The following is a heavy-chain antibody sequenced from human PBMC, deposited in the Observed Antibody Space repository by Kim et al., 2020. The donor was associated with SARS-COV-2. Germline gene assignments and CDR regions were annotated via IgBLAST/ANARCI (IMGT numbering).Heavy chain of an antibody. J-gene: IGHJ6*02. CDR3: AREGDHFYGMDV. D-gene: IGHD2-21*02. Sequence: NYNPARKSRVTISVDTSKNQFSLKLSSVTAADTAVYYCAREGDHFYGMDVWGQGTTVTVSS. V-gene: IGHV4-59*01.